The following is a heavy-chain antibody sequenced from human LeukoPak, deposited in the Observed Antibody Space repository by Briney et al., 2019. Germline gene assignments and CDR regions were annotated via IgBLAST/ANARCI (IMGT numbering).Heavy chain of an antibody. Sequence: GGSLRLSCAASGFTFRNIWMTWVRQAPGKGLEWVGRIRSNSDGGTADYAAPVKGRFTISRDDSKTTLYLQLNSLKAKDTAVYYCTTATSVTTSWSWGQGTLVTVSS. CDR3: TTATSVTTSWS. V-gene: IGHV3-15*01. D-gene: IGHD5-24*01. CDR2: IRSNSDGGTA. J-gene: IGHJ4*02. CDR1: GFTFRNIW.